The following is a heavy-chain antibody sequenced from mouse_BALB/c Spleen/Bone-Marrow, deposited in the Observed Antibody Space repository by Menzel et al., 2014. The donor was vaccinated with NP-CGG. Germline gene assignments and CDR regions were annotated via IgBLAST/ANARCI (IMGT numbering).Heavy chain of an antibody. CDR3: TRGRRDAMDY. J-gene: IGHJ4*01. CDR1: GYTFTSYY. CDR2: INPSNGGT. V-gene: IGHV1S81*02. Sequence: QVQLQQSGAELVKPGASVKLSCKASGYTFTSYYMYWVKQRPGQGLEWIGEINPSNGGTNFNEKFKSKATLTVDKSSSTAYMQLSSLTSEDSAVYYCTRGRRDAMDYWGQETSVTVSS.